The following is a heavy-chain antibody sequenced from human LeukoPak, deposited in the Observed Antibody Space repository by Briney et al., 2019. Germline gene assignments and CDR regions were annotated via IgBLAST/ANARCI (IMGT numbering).Heavy chain of an antibody. Sequence: TGGSLRLSCAASGFTFSSYSMNWVRQAPGKGLEWVSSISSSSSYIYYADSVKGRFTISRDNAKNSLYLQMNSLRAEDTAVYYCARVYYYDSSGYNLDYWGRGTLVTVSS. CDR2: ISSSSSYI. V-gene: IGHV3-21*06. CDR3: ARVYYYDSSGYNLDY. CDR1: GFTFSSYS. J-gene: IGHJ4*02. D-gene: IGHD3-22*01.